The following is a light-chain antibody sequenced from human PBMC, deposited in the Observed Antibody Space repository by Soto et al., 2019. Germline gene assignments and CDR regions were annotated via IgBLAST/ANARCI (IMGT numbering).Light chain of an antibody. CDR3: QQYGDWPPET. Sequence: EVVLTQSPATLSVSPGDRATLSCRASQSVSSNLAWYQQKPGQAPRLLIYCASTRATGVTARFSGRGAATEFSLSIISLQSEDVAVYYCQQYGDWPPETFGQGTKLEI. V-gene: IGKV3-15*01. CDR2: CAS. CDR1: QSVSSN. J-gene: IGKJ2*01.